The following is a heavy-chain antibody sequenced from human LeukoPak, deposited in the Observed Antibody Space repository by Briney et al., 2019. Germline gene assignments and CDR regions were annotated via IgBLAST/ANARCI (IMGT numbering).Heavy chain of an antibody. Sequence: ASVKVYCKASGYTFTNYYIHWVRQAPGQGLEWMGIINPSGGYTSYAQIFQGRLTMTRDTSTSTVYMELSSLRSEDTAVYYCARDRWLLDYWGQGTLVTVSS. V-gene: IGHV1-46*01. J-gene: IGHJ4*02. CDR1: GYTFTNYY. CDR3: ARDRWLLDY. D-gene: IGHD4-23*01. CDR2: INPSGGYT.